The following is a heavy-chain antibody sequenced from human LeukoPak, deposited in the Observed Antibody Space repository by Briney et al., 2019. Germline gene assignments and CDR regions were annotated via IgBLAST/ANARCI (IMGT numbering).Heavy chain of an antibody. CDR2: ISPYDGNT. V-gene: IGHV1-18*04. CDR3: ARLRGGIYSSRDAFDI. D-gene: IGHD6-19*01. Sequence: VASVKISCKASGYTFATNGFSWVRQAPGQGLEWMAWISPYDGNTKYAPTLQDRVTLTTDASTSTAYMELRSLRSDDTAVYYCARLRGGIYSSRDAFDIWGQGKMVTVSS. J-gene: IGHJ3*02. CDR1: GYTFATNG.